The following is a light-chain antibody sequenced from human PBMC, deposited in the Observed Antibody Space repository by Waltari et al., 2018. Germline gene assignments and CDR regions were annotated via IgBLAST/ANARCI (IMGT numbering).Light chain of an antibody. CDR2: DAS. V-gene: IGKV1-33*01. CDR3: QQHDNLPLT. CDR1: EDINNY. J-gene: IGKJ4*01. Sequence: DIQMTQSPSSLSASIGDRSTITCQASEDINNYLNWYQQKPGKAPKLLIYDASNLQVGVPSRFSGGGSGTDFTFTISSLQPGDIATYYCQQHDNLPLTFGGGTKVEIK.